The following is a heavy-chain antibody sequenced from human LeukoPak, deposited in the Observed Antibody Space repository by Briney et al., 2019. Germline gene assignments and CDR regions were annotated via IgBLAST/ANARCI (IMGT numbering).Heavy chain of an antibody. D-gene: IGHD1-14*01. CDR2: IKSDGSST. CDR1: GFTFSSYW. V-gene: IGHV3-74*01. Sequence: PGGSLRLSCAASGFTFSSYWMHWVRQAPGKGLVWVSRIKSDGSSTRYADSVKGRFTVSRDNAKNTLYLQMNCLRAEDTAVYFCASGPTGFAWGQGTLVTVSS. J-gene: IGHJ5*02. CDR3: ASGPTGFA.